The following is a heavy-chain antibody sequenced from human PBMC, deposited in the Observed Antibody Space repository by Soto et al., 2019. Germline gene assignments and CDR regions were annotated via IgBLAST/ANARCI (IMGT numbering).Heavy chain of an antibody. V-gene: IGHV1-69*13. J-gene: IGHJ4*02. Sequence: VAAVKVSCKASGGTFSSYAISWVRQAPGQGLEWMGGIIPIFGTANYAQKFQGRVTITADESTSTAYMELSSLRSEDTAVYYCILGKATTYLIFDYWGQRTLVTVSS. D-gene: IGHD7-27*01. CDR1: GGTFSSYA. CDR2: IIPIFGTA. CDR3: ILGKATTYLIFDY.